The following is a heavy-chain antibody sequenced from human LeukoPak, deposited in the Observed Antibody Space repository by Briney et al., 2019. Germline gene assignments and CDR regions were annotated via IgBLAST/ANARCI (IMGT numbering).Heavy chain of an antibody. V-gene: IGHV4-38-2*01. CDR3: ARRGRDKARLGYYYYYMDV. Sequence: PSETLSLTCAVSGYSISSGYYWGWIRQPPGKGREWIGIIYHSGSTYYNPSLKRGVTISVETYKKKLCMKVSTVTAAETAVYYCARRGRDKARLGYYYYYMDVWGKGTTVTVSS. CDR2: IYHSGST. D-gene: IGHD6-19*01. CDR1: GYSISSGYY. J-gene: IGHJ6*03.